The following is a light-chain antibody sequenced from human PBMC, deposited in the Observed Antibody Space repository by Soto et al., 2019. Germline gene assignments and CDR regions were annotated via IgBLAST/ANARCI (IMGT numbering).Light chain of an antibody. CDR2: SVS. Sequence: GAVSLKKRERATLSCRVSQSVGRSYLAWYQQKPGQAPRLLISSVSKRATGIPDRFSGGGSGTDFTLTICIVEPEDFALYICQLYDFSPITFCHVT. CDR1: QSVGRSY. J-gene: IGKJ5*01. CDR3: QLYDFSPIT. V-gene: IGKV3-20*01.